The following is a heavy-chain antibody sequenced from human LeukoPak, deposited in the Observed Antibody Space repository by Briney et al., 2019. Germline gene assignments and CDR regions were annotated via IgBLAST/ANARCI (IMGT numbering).Heavy chain of an antibody. V-gene: IGHV4-59*01. CDR2: IYYSGST. Sequence: SETLSLTCTVSGGSISSYYWSWIRQPPGKGLEWIGDIYYSGSTNYNPSLKSRVTISVDTSKSQFSLKLSSLTAADTALYYCARFVVVADREYYFDYWGQGTLVTVSS. CDR3: ARFVVVADREYYFDY. J-gene: IGHJ4*02. D-gene: IGHD2-15*01. CDR1: GGSISSYY.